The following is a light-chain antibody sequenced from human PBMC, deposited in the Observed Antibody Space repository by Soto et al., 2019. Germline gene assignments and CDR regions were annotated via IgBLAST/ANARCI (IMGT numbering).Light chain of an antibody. CDR1: QSVSSSY. CDR3: QQYGSSGYT. CDR2: GAS. Sequence: EIVLTQSPGTLSLSPGERATLSXRASQSVSSSYLAWYQQKPGQAPRLLIYGASSRATGIPDRFSGSGSGTDFTLTINRLEPEDFAVYYCQQYGSSGYTFGQGTKLEIK. J-gene: IGKJ2*01. V-gene: IGKV3-20*01.